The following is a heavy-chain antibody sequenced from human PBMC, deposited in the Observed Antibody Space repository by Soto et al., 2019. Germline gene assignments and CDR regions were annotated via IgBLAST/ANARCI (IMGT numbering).Heavy chain of an antibody. V-gene: IGHV3-23*01. J-gene: IGHJ4*02. CDR1: GFTFSTYA. Sequence: EVQLLESGGKLVQPGGSLTLSCAASGFTFSTYAMAWVRQAPGKGLEWVSGVSASGLNTDYADPVKGRFYISRDNSKNTVSLHMNSLRAEDTALYYFAKDRPRMTSGYCFDYWGQGTPVTVSS. D-gene: IGHD1-1*01. CDR2: VSASGLNT. CDR3: AKDRPRMTSGYCFDY.